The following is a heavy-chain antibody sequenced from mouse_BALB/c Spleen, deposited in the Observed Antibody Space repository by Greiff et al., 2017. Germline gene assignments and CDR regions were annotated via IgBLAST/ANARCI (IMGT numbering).Heavy chain of an antibody. J-gene: IGHJ2*01. D-gene: IGHD1-1*01. CDR3: ARSNYGSPFDY. CDR1: GYTFTDYN. V-gene: IGHV1-18*01. CDR2: INPNNGGT. Sequence: EVKLVESGPELVKPGASVKIPCKASGYTFTDYNMDWVKQSHGKSLEWIGDINPNNGGTIYNQKFKGKATLTVDKSSSTAYMELRSLTSEDTAVYYCARSNYGSPFDYWGQGTTLTVSS.